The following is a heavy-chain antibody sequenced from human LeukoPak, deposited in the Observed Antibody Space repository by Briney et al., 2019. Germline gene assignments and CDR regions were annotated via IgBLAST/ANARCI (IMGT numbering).Heavy chain of an antibody. V-gene: IGHV3-21*01. CDR3: ARDSGASITMVRGVMSY. Sequence: GGSLRLSCAASGFTVSSNYMSWVRQAPGKGLEWVSSISSSSSYIYYADSVKGRFTISRDNAKNSLYLQMNSLRAEDTAVYYCARDSGASITMVRGVMSYWGQGTLVTVSS. CDR2: ISSSSSYI. J-gene: IGHJ4*02. D-gene: IGHD3-10*01. CDR1: GFTVSSNY.